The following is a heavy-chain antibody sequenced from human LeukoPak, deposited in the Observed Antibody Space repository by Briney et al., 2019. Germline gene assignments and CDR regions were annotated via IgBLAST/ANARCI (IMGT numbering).Heavy chain of an antibody. D-gene: IGHD6-13*01. Sequence: GGSLRLSCAASGFIFSNYWMSWVRQAPGKGLEFMANIKEAGSEKYYVDSVKGRFTISRDNDKNLVHLQMNSLRAEDTAVYYCARGGGMRSWYDFDYWGQGTLVTVSS. CDR1: GFIFSNYW. CDR3: ARGGGMRSWYDFDY. CDR2: IKEAGSEK. J-gene: IGHJ4*02. V-gene: IGHV3-7*04.